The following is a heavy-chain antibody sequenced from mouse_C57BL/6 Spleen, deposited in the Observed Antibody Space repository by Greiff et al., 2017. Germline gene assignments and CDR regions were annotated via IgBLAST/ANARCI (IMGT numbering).Heavy chain of an antibody. CDR1: GFTFTDYY. CDR3: ARYKGISGSSSMDY. Sequence: EVMLVESGGGLVQPGGSLSLSCAASGFTFTDYYMSWVRQPPGKALEWLGFIRNKANGYTTEYSASVKGRFTISRDNSPSVLYLQMNALRAEDSATYYCARYKGISGSSSMDYWGQGTSVTVSS. CDR2: IRNKANGYTT. J-gene: IGHJ4*01. D-gene: IGHD1-3*01. V-gene: IGHV7-3*01.